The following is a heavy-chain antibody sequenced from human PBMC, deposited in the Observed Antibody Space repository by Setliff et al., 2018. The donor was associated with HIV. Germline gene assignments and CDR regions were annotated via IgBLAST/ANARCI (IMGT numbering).Heavy chain of an antibody. D-gene: IGHD3-22*01. CDR1: GYTFTNYA. V-gene: IGHV7-4-1*02. Sequence: ASVKVSCKASGYTFTNYAINWVRQAPGQGLEWMGWINTNTGNPMYAQGYTGRFVFSLDTSVSTAFLQISSLKAEDTAVYYCAAMIVNYYYMDVWGKGTTVTVSS. J-gene: IGHJ6*03. CDR3: AAMIVNYYYMDV. CDR2: INTNTGNP.